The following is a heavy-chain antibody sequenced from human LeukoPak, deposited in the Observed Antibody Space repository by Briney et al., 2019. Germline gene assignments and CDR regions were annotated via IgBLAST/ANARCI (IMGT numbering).Heavy chain of an antibody. CDR3: ARSGFYYMDV. J-gene: IGHJ6*03. Sequence: PGGSLRLSCAASGFTFSSDAMSWVRQAPGKGLEWVSTINYSGGSTYYADSVKGRFTISRDNSKNTLYLQMNSLRVEDTALYYCARSGFYYMDVWGKGTTVTVSS. D-gene: IGHD1-26*01. CDR1: GFTFSSDA. V-gene: IGHV3-23*01. CDR2: INYSGGST.